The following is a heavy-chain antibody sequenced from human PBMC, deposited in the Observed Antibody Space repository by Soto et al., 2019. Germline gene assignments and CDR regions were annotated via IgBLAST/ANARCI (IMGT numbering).Heavy chain of an antibody. J-gene: IGHJ4*02. Sequence: QVQLVQSGAEVKKPGAPVKVSCKASGYTFTNHYMHWVRQAPGQGLEWMGMINPSSGDTIYAQKFQGRVTMIRDTSTSTVYMELSSLRSEDTAVYYCATIDTGRAVLGTDVDFWGQGTLVTVSS. D-gene: IGHD6-19*01. V-gene: IGHV1-46*01. CDR3: ATIDTGRAVLGTDVDF. CDR1: GYTFTNHY. CDR2: INPSSGDT.